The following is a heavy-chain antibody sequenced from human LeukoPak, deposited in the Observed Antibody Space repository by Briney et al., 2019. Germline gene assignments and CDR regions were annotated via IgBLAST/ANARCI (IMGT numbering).Heavy chain of an antibody. CDR3: SRENGAFSPFGY. CDR2: VSLSGLT. CDR1: GGSITSTNW. V-gene: IGHV4-4*02. Sequence: SETLSLTCGVSGGSITSTNWWSWVRQPPGQGLEWIGEVSLSGLTNYNPSLSSRVIMALDTPKNHLSLHLTSVTAADTAVYYCSRENGAFSPFGYWGQGSLVTVLS. J-gene: IGHJ4*02. D-gene: IGHD2-8*01.